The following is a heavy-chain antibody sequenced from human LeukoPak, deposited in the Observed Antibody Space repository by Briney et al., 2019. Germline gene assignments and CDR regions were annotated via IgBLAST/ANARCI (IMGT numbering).Heavy chain of an antibody. V-gene: IGHV3-30-3*01. Sequence: PGGSLRLSCAASGWTFSSYAMHWVRQAPGKGLGWVAVISYDGSNKYYADSVKGRFTISRDNSKNTLYLQMNSLRAEDTAVYYCARGRFNYDNSGYSSFYHWGQGTLVTVPS. D-gene: IGHD3-22*01. CDR2: ISYDGSNK. CDR1: GWTFSSYA. J-gene: IGHJ4*02. CDR3: ARGRFNYDNSGYSSFYH.